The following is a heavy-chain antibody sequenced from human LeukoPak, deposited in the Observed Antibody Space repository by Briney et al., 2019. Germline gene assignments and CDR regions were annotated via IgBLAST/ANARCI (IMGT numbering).Heavy chain of an antibody. J-gene: IGHJ4*02. CDR3: ARDAASYSSGYVSFGY. Sequence: ASVKVSCKASGYTFTSYDINWVRQATGQGLEWMGWMNPNSGNTGYAQKFQGRVTMTRNTSISTAYMELSSLRSEDTAVYYCARDAASYSSGYVSFGYWGQGTLVTVSS. CDR1: GYTFTSYD. CDR2: MNPNSGNT. D-gene: IGHD3-22*01. V-gene: IGHV1-8*01.